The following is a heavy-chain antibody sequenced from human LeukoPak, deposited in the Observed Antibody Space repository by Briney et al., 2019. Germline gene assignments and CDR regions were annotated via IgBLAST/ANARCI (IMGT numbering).Heavy chain of an antibody. CDR1: GGSFSGYY. CDR3: ARVCSGGTCYHTIDY. CDR2: IYYSGST. J-gene: IGHJ4*02. D-gene: IGHD2-15*01. Sequence: SETLSLTCAVYGGSFSGYYWSWIRQPPGKGLEWIGYIYYSGSTNYNPSLKSRVTISIDTSKNQFSLKLSSVTAADTAVYYCARVCSGGTCYHTIDYWGQGSLVTVSS. V-gene: IGHV4-59*01.